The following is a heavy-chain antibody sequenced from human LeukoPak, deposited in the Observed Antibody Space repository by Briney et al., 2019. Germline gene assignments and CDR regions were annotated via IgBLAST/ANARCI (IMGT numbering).Heavy chain of an antibody. CDR2: IIPILGIA. J-gene: IGHJ5*02. CDR3: AREGNMVVVVPAAINWFDP. D-gene: IGHD2-2*01. Sequence: ASVKVSCKASGGTFSSYAISWVRQAPGQGLEWMGRIIPILGIANYAQKFQGRVTITADKSTSTAYMELSSLRSEDTAVYYCAREGNMVVVVPAAINWFDPWGQGTLVTVSS. V-gene: IGHV1-69*04. CDR1: GGTFSSYA.